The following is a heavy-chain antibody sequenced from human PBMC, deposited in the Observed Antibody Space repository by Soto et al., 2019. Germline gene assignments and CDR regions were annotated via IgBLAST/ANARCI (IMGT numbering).Heavy chain of an antibody. J-gene: IGHJ4*02. CDR1: GFTFSSYA. V-gene: IGHV3-30-3*01. CDR2: TSYDGINK. Sequence: GSLRLSCAASGFTFSSYAMHWVRQAPGKGLEWVAVTSYDGINKYYADSVKGRFTISRDNSKNTLYLQMNSLRGEDTAVYYCARDEEGVTDYWGQGTQVTVSS. D-gene: IGHD4-4*01. CDR3: ARDEEGVTDY.